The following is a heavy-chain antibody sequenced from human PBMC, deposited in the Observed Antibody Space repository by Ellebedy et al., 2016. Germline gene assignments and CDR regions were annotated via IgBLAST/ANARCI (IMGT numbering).Heavy chain of an antibody. V-gene: IGHV1-18*01. CDR2: ISPYNGNT. CDR1: GYTFTSYG. CDR3: ARSGRIAARTYYYYYMDV. Sequence: ASVKVSXXASGYTFTSYGISWVRQAPGQGLEWMGWISPYNGNTNHAQNLQGRVTMTTDTSTSTAYMELRSLRSDDTAVYYCARSGRIAARTYYYYYMDVWGKGTTVTVSS. D-gene: IGHD6-6*01. J-gene: IGHJ6*03.